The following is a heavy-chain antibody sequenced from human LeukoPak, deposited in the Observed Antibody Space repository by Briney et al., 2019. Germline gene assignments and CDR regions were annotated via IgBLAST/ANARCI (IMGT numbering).Heavy chain of an antibody. Sequence: AGGSLRLSCTASGFTFSNYAMSWVRQAPGKGLEWVSGISTTGGSSYHADSVKGRFTISRDNSKNTLHLQMHSLRAEDTAVYYCAKARGALGAFDIWGQGTMVTVSS. CDR3: AKARGALGAFDI. V-gene: IGHV3-23*01. CDR2: ISTTGGSS. CDR1: GFTFSNYA. D-gene: IGHD3-10*01. J-gene: IGHJ3*02.